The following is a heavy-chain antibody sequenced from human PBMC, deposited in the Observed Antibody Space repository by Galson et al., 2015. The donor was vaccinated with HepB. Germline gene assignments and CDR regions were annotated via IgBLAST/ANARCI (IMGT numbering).Heavy chain of an antibody. D-gene: IGHD3-3*01. J-gene: IGHJ6*03. CDR3: ARGVTIFGVTIISYYYMDV. V-gene: IGHV4-34*01. CDR2: IPPSGSA. CDR1: GGSFGGYY. Sequence: ETLSLTCAVYGGSFGGYYWSWIRQSPGKGLEWIGEIPPSGSATYSPSLKSRVTISLDTSKSQFSLNLSSVTAADTAVYYCARGVTIFGVTIISYYYMDVWGKGTTVTVSS.